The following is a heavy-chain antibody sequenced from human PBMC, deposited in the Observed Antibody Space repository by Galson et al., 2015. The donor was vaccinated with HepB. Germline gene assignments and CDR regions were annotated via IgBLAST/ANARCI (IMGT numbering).Heavy chain of an antibody. J-gene: IGHJ6*02. V-gene: IGHV5-51*01. CDR1: GYSFTSYW. Sequence: QSGAEVKKPGESLKISCKGSGYSFTSYWIGWVRQMPGKGLEWMGIIYPGDSDTRYSPSFQGQVTISADRSINTAYLQWSSLKASDTAIYYCARQGGGWELPWAIYGMDVWGQGTTVTVSS. CDR2: IYPGDSDT. CDR3: ARQGGGWELPWAIYGMDV. D-gene: IGHD1-26*01.